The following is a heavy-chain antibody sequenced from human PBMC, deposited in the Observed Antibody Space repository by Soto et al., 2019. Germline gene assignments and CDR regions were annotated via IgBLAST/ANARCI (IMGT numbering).Heavy chain of an antibody. D-gene: IGHD3-10*01. V-gene: IGHV3-74*01. CDR3: ARGGASGAFDI. Sequence: EVQLVESWGGLVQPGMSLRLSCAASGFTFSSYWMHWVRQAPGKGLVWVSRINSDGSSTTYADSVKGRCGISRDNAKNTLYLQMNSLRVEDTAVYYCARGGASGAFDIWGQGTMVTVSS. CDR2: INSDGSST. CDR1: GFTFSSYW. J-gene: IGHJ3*02.